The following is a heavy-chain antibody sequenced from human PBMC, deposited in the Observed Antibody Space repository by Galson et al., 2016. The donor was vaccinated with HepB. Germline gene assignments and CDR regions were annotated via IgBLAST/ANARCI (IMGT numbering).Heavy chain of an antibody. CDR1: GDSVNSGTYY. D-gene: IGHD3-10*01. J-gene: IGHJ4*02. CDR2: IYYSGST. Sequence: SETPSLTCIVSGDSVNSGTYYWTWIRQPPGKGLECIGYIYYSGSTYYNPSLQRRVTMSVDTSSNQFSLKLRSVTAADTAVYYCARGVEKDYYGSGSPFFDFWGQGTLATVSS. V-gene: IGHV4-61*01. CDR3: ARGVEKDYYGSGSPFFDF.